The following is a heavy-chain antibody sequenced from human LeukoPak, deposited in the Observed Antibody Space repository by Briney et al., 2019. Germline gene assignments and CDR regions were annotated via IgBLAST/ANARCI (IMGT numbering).Heavy chain of an antibody. CDR2: IYYSGNT. CDR1: GVSISSSNSY. Sequence: SETLSLTCTVSGVSISSSNSYWGWIRQPPGKGLEWIGSIYYSGNTYYNASLKSQVSISIDTSKNQFSLRLTSVTAADTAVYYCARHRVSSGYSGYFDYWGQGTLVTVSS. CDR3: ARHRVSSGYSGYFDY. J-gene: IGHJ4*02. D-gene: IGHD3-22*01. V-gene: IGHV4-39*01.